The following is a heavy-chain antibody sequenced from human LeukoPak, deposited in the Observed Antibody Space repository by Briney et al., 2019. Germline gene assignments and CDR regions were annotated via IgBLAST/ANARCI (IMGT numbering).Heavy chain of an antibody. CDR3: ARGQGTVTTH. D-gene: IGHD4-17*01. CDR2: IYYSGST. Sequence: PSETLSLTCTVSGGSISSYYWSWVRQPPGKGLEWTGYIYYSGSTNYNPSLKSRVTISVDTSKNQFSLKLSSVTAADTAVYYCARGQGTVTTHWGQGTLVTVSS. CDR1: GGSISSYY. J-gene: IGHJ4*02. V-gene: IGHV4-59*01.